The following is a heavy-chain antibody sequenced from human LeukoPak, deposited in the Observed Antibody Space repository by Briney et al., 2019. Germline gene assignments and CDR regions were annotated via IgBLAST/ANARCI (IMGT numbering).Heavy chain of an antibody. V-gene: IGHV3-7*01. J-gene: IGHJ6*02. CDR3: AREISASYVYYYYYYGMDV. Sequence: GGSLRLSCAAAGFTFSSYWMSWVRQAPGKGLEWVANIKQDGSEKYYVDSVKGRFTISRDNAKNSLYLQMNSLRAEDTAVYYCAREISASYVYYYYYYGMDVWGQGTTVTVSS. D-gene: IGHD1-26*01. CDR2: IKQDGSEK. CDR1: GFTFSSYW.